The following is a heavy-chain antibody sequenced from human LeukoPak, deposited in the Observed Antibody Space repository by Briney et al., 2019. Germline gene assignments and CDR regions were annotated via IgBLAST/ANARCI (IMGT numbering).Heavy chain of an antibody. CDR2: INHSGST. J-gene: IGHJ4*02. V-gene: IGHV4-30-2*01. D-gene: IGHD7-27*01. CDR1: GGSISSGGYS. Sequence: SETLSLTCAVSGGSISSGGYSWSWIRQPPGKGLEWIGEINHSGSTNYNPSLKSRVTMSVDTSKNQFSLKLSSVTAADTAVYYCTRHLLGNGVHNDHWGQGTLVTVSS. CDR3: TRHLLGNGVHNDH.